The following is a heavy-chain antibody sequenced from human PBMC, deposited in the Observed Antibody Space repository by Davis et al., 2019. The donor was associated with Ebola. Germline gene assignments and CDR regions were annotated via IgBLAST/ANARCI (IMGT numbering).Heavy chain of an antibody. V-gene: IGHV3-21*04. CDR3: AKDVSGSYFSYYYYMDV. J-gene: IGHJ6*03. CDR1: GFTFSSYS. CDR2: ISSSSSYI. Sequence: GESLKISCAAPGFTFSSYSMNWVRQAPGKGLEWVSSISSSSSYIYYADSVKGRFTISRDNAKNSLYLQMNSLRAEDTAVYYCAKDVSGSYFSYYYYMDVWGKGTTVTVSS. D-gene: IGHD1-26*01.